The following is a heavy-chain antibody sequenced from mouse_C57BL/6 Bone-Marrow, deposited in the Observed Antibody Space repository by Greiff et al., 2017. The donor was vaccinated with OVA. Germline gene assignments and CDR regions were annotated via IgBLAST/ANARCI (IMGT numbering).Heavy chain of an antibody. V-gene: IGHV5-6*02. J-gene: IGHJ3*01. D-gene: IGHD2-2*01. CDR3: ARGGYGGAWFAY. Sequence: DVKLVESGGDLVKPGGSLKLSCAASGFTFSSYGMSWVRQTPDKRLEWVATISSGGSYTYYPDSVKGRFTISRDNAKNTQYLLMSSLKSDDTAMYCCARGGYGGAWFAYWGQGTLVTVSA. CDR2: ISSGGSYT. CDR1: GFTFSSYG.